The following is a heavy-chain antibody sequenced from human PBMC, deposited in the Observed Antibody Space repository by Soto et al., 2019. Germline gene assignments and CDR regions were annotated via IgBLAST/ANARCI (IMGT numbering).Heavy chain of an antibody. Sequence: QVQLQESGPGLVKPSGTLSLTCAVSGGSISSSNWWCWVRQSPEKGLEWIGEIHHSGSTNYNPSLKSRVTISVDRSNNQFSLKLSSVTAADTGVYYCARGNFDYWGQGTLVTVSS. CDR2: IHHSGST. CDR3: ARGNFDY. V-gene: IGHV4-4*02. CDR1: GGSISSSNW. J-gene: IGHJ4*02.